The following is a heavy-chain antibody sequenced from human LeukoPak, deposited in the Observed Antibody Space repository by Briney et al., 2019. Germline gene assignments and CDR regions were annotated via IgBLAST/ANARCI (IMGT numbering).Heavy chain of an antibody. Sequence: PSETLSLTCTVASDSISTYYWSGIRQPPGKGLEWIGEINHSGSTNYNPSLKSRVTISVDTSKNQFSLKLSSVTAADTAVYYCAFGTLQGGFDYWGQGTLVTVSS. CDR2: INHSGST. V-gene: IGHV4-34*01. CDR3: AFGTLQGGFDY. D-gene: IGHD2/OR15-2a*01. CDR1: SDSISTYY. J-gene: IGHJ4*02.